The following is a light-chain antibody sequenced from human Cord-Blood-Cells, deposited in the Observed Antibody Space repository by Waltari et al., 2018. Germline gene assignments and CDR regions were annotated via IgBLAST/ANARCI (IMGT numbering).Light chain of an antibody. Sequence: DIQMTQSPSSLSASVGDRVTITCRASQSISSYLNWYQLKQGKAPKLLIYAASSLQSGVPSRFSGSGSGTDFTLTISSLQPEDFATYYCQQSYSTPRTFGQGTKVEIK. V-gene: IGKV1-39*01. CDR2: AAS. J-gene: IGKJ1*01. CDR1: QSISSY. CDR3: QQSYSTPRT.